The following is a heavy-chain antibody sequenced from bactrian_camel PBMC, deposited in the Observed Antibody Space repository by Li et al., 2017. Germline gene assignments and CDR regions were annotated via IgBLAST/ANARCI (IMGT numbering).Heavy chain of an antibody. CDR3: AAEASYSGDLFGF. J-gene: IGHJ6*01. Sequence: LVESGGGLVQPGGSLRLSCAASGFTFSSYAMSWVRQAPGKGLEWVSVINSGAGSTSYADSVKGRFTISKDSAENTLYLQMNSLKPEDTAMYYCAAEASYSGDLFGFWGQGTQVTVS. CDR2: INSGAGST. D-gene: IGHD2*01. CDR1: GFTFSSYA. V-gene: IGHV3S42*01.